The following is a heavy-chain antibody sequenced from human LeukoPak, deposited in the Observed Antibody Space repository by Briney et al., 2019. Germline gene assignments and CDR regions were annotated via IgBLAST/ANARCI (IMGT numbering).Heavy chain of an antibody. CDR1: GGSFSGYY. D-gene: IGHD3-16*01. CDR2: INHSGST. J-gene: IGHJ5*02. V-gene: IGHV4-34*01. Sequence: SETLSLTCAVYGGSFSGYYWSWIRQPPGKGLEWIGEINHSGSTNYNPSLKSRVTISVDTSKNQFSLKLSSVTAADTAVYYCARGPWGYPLLGWFDPWGQGTLVTVPS. CDR3: ARGPWGYPLLGWFDP.